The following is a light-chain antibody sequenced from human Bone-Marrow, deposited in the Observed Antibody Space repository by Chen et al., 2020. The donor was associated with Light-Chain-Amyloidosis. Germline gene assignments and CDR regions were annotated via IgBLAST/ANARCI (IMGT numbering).Light chain of an antibody. CDR3: QYRGT. CDR2: WAS. J-gene: IGKJ1*01. Sequence: DIVMTQSPDSLAVSLGERATINCKSTQSLLHSSNNKNYLAWYQQKPGQPPKLLIYWASTRESVVPDRFSGSGSGTDFTHTISSLQAEDVAVYDCQYRGTFGQGTKVEIK. V-gene: IGKV4-1*01. CDR1: QSLLHSSNNKNY.